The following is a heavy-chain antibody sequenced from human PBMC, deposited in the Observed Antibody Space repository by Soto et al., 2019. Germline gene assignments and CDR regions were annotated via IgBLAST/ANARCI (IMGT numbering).Heavy chain of an antibody. J-gene: IGHJ4*02. V-gene: IGHV3-23*01. CDR3: AKDRNRWLRFDLGY. D-gene: IGHD5-12*01. CDR2: ITGSAGST. Sequence: EVQLLESGGGLVQPGGSLRLSCAASGFTFSSYAMSWVRQAPGKGLEWASSITGSAGSTYYADSVKGRFTISRDNSKNSLYLQMNSLRVEDTAVYYCAKDRNRWLRFDLGYWGQGTLVTVSS. CDR1: GFTFSSYA.